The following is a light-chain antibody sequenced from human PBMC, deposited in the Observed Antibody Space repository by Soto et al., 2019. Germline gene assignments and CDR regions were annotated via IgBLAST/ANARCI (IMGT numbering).Light chain of an antibody. Sequence: QSALTQPASVSGSPGQSITISCTGTSSDVGGYKYVSWYQQHPGKVPKLMIYEVSNRPSGVSNRFSGSKSANTASLTISGLQAEDEADYYCCSYAGSYTLVFGGGTKLTVL. CDR2: EVS. CDR1: SSDVGGYKY. V-gene: IGLV2-14*01. CDR3: CSYAGSYTLV. J-gene: IGLJ3*02.